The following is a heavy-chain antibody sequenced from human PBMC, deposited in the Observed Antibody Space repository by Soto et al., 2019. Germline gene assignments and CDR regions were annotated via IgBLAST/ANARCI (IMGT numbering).Heavy chain of an antibody. CDR3: AREKTGTPNWFDP. V-gene: IGHV4-61*01. CDR1: GGSVSSGSYY. Sequence: PSETLSLTCTVSGGSVSSGSYYWSWIRQPPGKGLEWIGYIYYSGSANYSPSLKSRVTISVDTSKNQFSLKLSSVTAADTAVYYCAREKTGTPNWFDPWGQGTLVTVSS. J-gene: IGHJ5*02. CDR2: IYYSGSA. D-gene: IGHD1-7*01.